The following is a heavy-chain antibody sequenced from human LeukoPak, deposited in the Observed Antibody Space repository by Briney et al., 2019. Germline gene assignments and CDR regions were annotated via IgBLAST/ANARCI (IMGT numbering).Heavy chain of an antibody. D-gene: IGHD3-9*01. CDR3: ARGSSGVLRYFDWLPDFDY. CDR2: IIPIFGTA. J-gene: IGHJ4*02. Sequence: SVKVSCTASGGTFSSYAISWVRQAPGQGLEWMGGIIPIFGTANYAQKFQGRVTITADESTSTAYMELSSLRSEDTAVYYCARGSSGVLRYFDWLPDFDYWGQGTLVTVSS. V-gene: IGHV1-69*01. CDR1: GGTFSSYA.